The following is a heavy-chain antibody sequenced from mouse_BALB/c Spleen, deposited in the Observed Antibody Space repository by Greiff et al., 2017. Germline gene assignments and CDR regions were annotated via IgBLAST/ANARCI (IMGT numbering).Heavy chain of an antibody. Sequence: VQLQQSGAELVKPGASVKLSCKASGYTFTEYIIHWVKQRPGQGLEWIGWFYPGSGSIKYKEKFKDKAKLTADKSSRTVYMELSRLTSEDSAVCCCAIHEDRNYFDYWGQGTTLTVSS. CDR3: AIHEDRNYFDY. V-gene: IGHV1-62-2*01. J-gene: IGHJ2*01. CDR2: FYPGSGSI. CDR1: GYTFTEYI.